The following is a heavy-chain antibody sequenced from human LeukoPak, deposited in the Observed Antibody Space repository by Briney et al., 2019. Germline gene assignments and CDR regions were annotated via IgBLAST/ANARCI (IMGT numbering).Heavy chain of an antibody. CDR3: AHTIRRSGFDP. CDR2: IYWNDDK. J-gene: IGHJ5*02. D-gene: IGHD5-24*01. Sequence: VSGPTLVKPTQTLTLTCTFSGFSLSTSGVGVGWIRQPPGKALEWLAIIYWNDDKPYSPSLKSRLTITRDTPKNQVVITMTNMDPVDTATYYCAHTIRRSGFDPWGQGTLVTVSS. CDR1: GFSLSTSGVG. V-gene: IGHV2-5*01.